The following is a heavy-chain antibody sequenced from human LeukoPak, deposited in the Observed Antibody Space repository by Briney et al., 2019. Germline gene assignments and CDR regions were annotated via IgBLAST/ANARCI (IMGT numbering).Heavy chain of an antibody. CDR2: ISGSGGST. V-gene: IGHV3-23*01. D-gene: IGHD6-25*01. J-gene: IGHJ4*02. CDR1: GFTFSSQT. CDR3: GKVIGSGWPYYFPC. Sequence: GGSLRLSCAASGFTFSSQTMSWVRQAPGKGLEWVSAISGSGGSTYYADSVKGRFTISRDNSKNTLYLQMNSLRAEDTAVYYWGKVIGSGWPYYFPCWGEAPLVT.